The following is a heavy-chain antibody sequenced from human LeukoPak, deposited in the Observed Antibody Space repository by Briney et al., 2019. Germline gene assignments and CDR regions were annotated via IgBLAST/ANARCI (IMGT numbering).Heavy chain of an antibody. CDR1: GGSISSGGYS. D-gene: IGHD3/OR15-3a*01. Sequence: SQTLSLTCAVSGGSISSGGYSWSWIRQPPGKGLEWIGYIFYSGITYYNPSLKSRVTISVDTSKNQFSLKLSSVTAADTAVYYCARQTGSGLFILPGGQGTLVTVSS. CDR3: ARQTGSGLFILP. V-gene: IGHV4-30-4*07. CDR2: IFYSGIT. J-gene: IGHJ4*02.